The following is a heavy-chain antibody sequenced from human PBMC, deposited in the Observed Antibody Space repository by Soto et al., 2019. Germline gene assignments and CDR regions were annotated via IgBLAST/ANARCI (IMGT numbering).Heavy chain of an antibody. J-gene: IGHJ5*02. D-gene: IGHD6-6*01. CDR3: ARGIAARPFLGMGWFDP. Sequence: PGGSLRLSCAASGFTFSSYAMHWVRQAPGKGLGWVAVISYDGSNKYYADSVKGRFTISRDNSKNTLYLQMNSLRAEDTAVYYCARGIAARPFLGMGWFDPWGQGTLVTVSS. CDR1: GFTFSSYA. CDR2: ISYDGSNK. V-gene: IGHV3-30-3*01.